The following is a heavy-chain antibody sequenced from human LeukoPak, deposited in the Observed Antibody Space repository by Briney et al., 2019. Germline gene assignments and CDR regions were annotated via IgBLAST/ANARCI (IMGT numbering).Heavy chain of an antibody. CDR1: GFTFSSYD. J-gene: IGHJ6*02. CDR3: ARGGYFDWLFQSYYYYGMDV. CDR2: IGTAGDT. V-gene: IGHV3-13*01. D-gene: IGHD3-9*01. Sequence: GGSLRLSCAASGFTFSSYDMHWVRQATGKGLEWVSAIGTAGDTYYPGSVKGRFTISRENAKNSLYLQMNSLRAGDTAVYYCARGGYFDWLFQSYYYYGMDVWGQGTTVTVSS.